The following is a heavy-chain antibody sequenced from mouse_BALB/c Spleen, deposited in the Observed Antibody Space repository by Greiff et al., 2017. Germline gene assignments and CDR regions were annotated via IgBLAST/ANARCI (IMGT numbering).Heavy chain of an antibody. Sequence: EVNVVESGGGLVQPGGSRKLSCAASGFTFSSFGMHWVRQAPEKGLEWVAYISSGSSTIYYADTVKGRFTISRDNPKNTLFLQMTSLRSEDTAMYYCARGGYGSSYAWFAYWGQGTLVTVSA. V-gene: IGHV5-17*02. CDR1: GFTFSSFG. CDR3: ARGGYGSSYAWFAY. CDR2: ISSGSSTI. J-gene: IGHJ3*01. D-gene: IGHD1-1*01.